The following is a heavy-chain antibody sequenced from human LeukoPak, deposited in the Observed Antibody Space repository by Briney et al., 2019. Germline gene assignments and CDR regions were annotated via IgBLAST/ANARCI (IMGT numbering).Heavy chain of an antibody. CDR3: ARMNYVSSGWGAPFDY. J-gene: IGHJ4*02. Sequence: GGSLRLSCAASGFTFSSFSMNWVRQAPGRGLEWVSYIRSGGTNTDYTGSVKGRFTISRDNAKNSLYLQMNSLRAEDTAVYYCARMNYVSSGWGAPFDYWGQGTLVTVSS. CDR1: GFTFSSFS. CDR2: IRSGGTNT. V-gene: IGHV3-48*04. D-gene: IGHD1-7*01.